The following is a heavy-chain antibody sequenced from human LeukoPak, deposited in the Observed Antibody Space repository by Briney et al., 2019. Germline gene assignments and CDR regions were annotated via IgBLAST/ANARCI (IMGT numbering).Heavy chain of an antibody. V-gene: IGHV4-38-2*02. CDR1: GYSITSGFY. CDR2: IYYSGNT. J-gene: IGHJ4*02. CDR3: ARGMSGSYDY. Sequence: SETLSLSCSVSGYSITSGFYCGWIRQPPGKGLEWIGRIYYSGNTKYNPSLKSRVTMSVDTSKNQFSLKLSSVTAADTAVYFCARGMSGSYDYWGQGTLVTVSS. D-gene: IGHD1-26*01.